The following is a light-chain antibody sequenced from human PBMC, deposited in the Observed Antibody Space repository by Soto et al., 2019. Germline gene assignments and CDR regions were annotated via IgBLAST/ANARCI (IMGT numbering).Light chain of an antibody. J-gene: IGLJ1*01. CDR1: SSNIENNY. Sequence: SELPQPPSVNAAPGQKVTISCSGSSSNIENNYVSWYQQFPGTAPKLVIYEDNKRPSGIPDRFSGSKSGTSATLGITGLQTGDEADYYCGTWDSSLSAYVFGTGTKVTVL. CDR3: GTWDSSLSAYV. V-gene: IGLV1-51*02. CDR2: EDN.